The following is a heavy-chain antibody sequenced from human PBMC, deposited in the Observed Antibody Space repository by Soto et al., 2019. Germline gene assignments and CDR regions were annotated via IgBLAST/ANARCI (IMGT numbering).Heavy chain of an antibody. V-gene: IGHV3-33*01. J-gene: IGHJ6*02. CDR2: IWYDGSNK. CDR1: GFTFSSYG. Sequence: GGSLRLSCAASGFTFSSYGMHWVRQAPGKGLEWVAVIWYDGSNKYYADSVKGRFTISRDNSKNTPYLQMNSLRAEDTAVYYCARESGYDYYYYGMDVWGQGTTVTVSS. D-gene: IGHD5-12*01. CDR3: ARESGYDYYYYGMDV.